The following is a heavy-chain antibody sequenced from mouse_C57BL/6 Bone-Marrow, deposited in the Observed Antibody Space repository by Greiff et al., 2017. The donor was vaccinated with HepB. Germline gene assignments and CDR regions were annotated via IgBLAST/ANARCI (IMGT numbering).Heavy chain of an antibody. Sequence: QVQLQQPGAELVKPGASVKLSCKASGYTFTSYWMHWVKQRPGQGLEWIGMIHPNSGSTNYNEKFKSKATLTVDKSSSTAYMQLSSLTSEDSAVYYSARQIYYYGSSFAYWGQGTLVTVSA. V-gene: IGHV1-64*01. CDR1: GYTFTSYW. CDR2: IHPNSGST. D-gene: IGHD1-1*01. J-gene: IGHJ3*01. CDR3: ARQIYYYGSSFAY.